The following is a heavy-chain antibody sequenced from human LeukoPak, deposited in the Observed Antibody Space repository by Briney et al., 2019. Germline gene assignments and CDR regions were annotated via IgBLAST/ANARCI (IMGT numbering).Heavy chain of an antibody. CDR3: ARDLIGSASSYSSGAWDY. CDR1: GGTFSNYA. V-gene: IGHV1-69*13. CDR2: IIPMFGTA. J-gene: IGHJ4*02. Sequence: SVKVSCKASGGTFSNYAISWVRQAPGQGLEWMGRIIPMFGTADYAQKFQGRVTITADESTSTAYMELSSLRAADTAVYYCARDLIGSASSYSSGAWDYWGQGTLVTVSS. D-gene: IGHD3-22*01.